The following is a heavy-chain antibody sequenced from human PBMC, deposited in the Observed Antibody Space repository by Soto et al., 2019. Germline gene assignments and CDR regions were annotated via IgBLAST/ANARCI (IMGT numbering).Heavy chain of an antibody. CDR2: IRANDGGI. J-gene: IGHJ3*02. CDR1: GFDFRSYE. Sequence: GGSLRLSCVASGFDFRSYEMNWVRQAPGKGLEWVSNIRANDGGIYYADSVKGRVSVSRDNAKNSLFLEMNSPRVDDTAVYYCARETLRDAIDIWGQGTMVTVSS. V-gene: IGHV3-48*03. CDR3: ARETLRDAIDI.